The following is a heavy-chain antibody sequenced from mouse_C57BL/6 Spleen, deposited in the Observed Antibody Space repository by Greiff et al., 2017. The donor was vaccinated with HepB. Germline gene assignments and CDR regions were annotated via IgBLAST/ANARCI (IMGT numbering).Heavy chain of an antibody. Sequence: VMLVESGAELVKPGASVKISCKASGYAFSSYWMNWVKQRPGKGLEWIGQIYPGDGDTNYNGKFKGKATLTADKSSSTAYMQLSSLTSEDSAVYFCAYSNYWYFDVWGTGTTVTVSS. V-gene: IGHV1-80*01. D-gene: IGHD2-5*01. CDR2: IYPGDGDT. CDR1: GYAFSSYW. J-gene: IGHJ1*03. CDR3: AYSNYWYFDV.